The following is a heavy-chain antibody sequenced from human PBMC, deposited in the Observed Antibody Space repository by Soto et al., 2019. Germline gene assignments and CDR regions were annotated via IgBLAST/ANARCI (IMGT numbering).Heavy chain of an antibody. CDR2: IIPIFETA. V-gene: IGHV1-69*01. D-gene: IGHD6-13*01. CDR1: GDSFSSYA. J-gene: IGHJ4*02. Sequence: QVQLVQSGAEMKKPGSSVKVSCKVSGDSFSSYAISWVRQAPGEGLAWVGGIIPIFETANYAQNFQGRVTITAVESTTTAYLEVTRLRPQDTAVFYCAASDSSSWQHDYWGQGTLITV. CDR3: AASDSSSWQHDY.